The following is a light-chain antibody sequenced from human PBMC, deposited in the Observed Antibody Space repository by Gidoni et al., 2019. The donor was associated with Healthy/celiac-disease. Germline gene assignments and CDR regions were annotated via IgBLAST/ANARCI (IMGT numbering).Light chain of an antibody. CDR2: EVS. CDR1: SSDVGSYNL. CDR3: CSYAGSSTLV. J-gene: IGLJ2*01. Sequence: SALPQPASVSGSPGQSITISGTGTSSDVGSYNLVSWYQQHPGKAPKLMIYEVSKRPSGVSNRFSGSKSGNTASLTISGLQAEDEADYYCCSYAGSSTLVFGGGTKLTVL. V-gene: IGLV2-23*02.